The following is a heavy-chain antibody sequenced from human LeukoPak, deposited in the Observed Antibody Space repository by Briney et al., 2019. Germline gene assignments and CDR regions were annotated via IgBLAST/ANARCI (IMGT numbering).Heavy chain of an antibody. CDR3: ARDPAALYYDIRPY. CDR1: GGSISSSNYY. CDR2: IYYSGST. Sequence: PSETLSLTCTVSGGSISSSNYYWGWIRQPPGKGLEWIGSIYYSGSTYYNPSLKSRVTISVDTSKNQFSLKLSSVTAADTAVYYCARDPAALYYDIRPYWGQGTLVTVSS. V-gene: IGHV4-39*07. D-gene: IGHD3-9*01. J-gene: IGHJ4*02.